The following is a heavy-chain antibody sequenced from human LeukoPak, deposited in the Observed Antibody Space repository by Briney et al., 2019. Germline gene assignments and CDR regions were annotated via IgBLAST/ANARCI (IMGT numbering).Heavy chain of an antibody. Sequence: ASVKVSCKASGYTFTAYYIHWGRQAPGQGPEWVGWINPNSGDTHSAQNFQGRVTMTRDTSISTASMDLSRLRSDDTAVYYCARAPKNDAYDIWGRGTMVTVSS. CDR3: ARAPKNDAYDI. V-gene: IGHV1-2*02. J-gene: IGHJ3*02. CDR2: INPNSGDT. CDR1: GYTFTAYY.